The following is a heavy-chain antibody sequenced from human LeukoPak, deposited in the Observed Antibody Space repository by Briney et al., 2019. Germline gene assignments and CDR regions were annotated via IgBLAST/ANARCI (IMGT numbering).Heavy chain of an antibody. D-gene: IGHD6-6*01. CDR1: GFTFSSYA. V-gene: IGHV3-23*01. J-gene: IGHJ4*02. CDR2: IGISDGST. Sequence: QAGGSLRLSCAASGFTFSSYAMTWVRQAPGKGLEWASSIGISDGSTFYADSVKGRFTISRDNSKNTLYLQVDSLSAEDTAVYYCAKDLRIGFSSPGYFDYWGQGTLVTVSS. CDR3: AKDLRIGFSSPGYFDY.